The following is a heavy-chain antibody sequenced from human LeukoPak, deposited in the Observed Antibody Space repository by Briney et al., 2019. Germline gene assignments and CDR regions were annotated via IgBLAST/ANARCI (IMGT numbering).Heavy chain of an antibody. J-gene: IGHJ4*02. CDR3: ARRMTTVTSTIGYYFDY. CDR2: IYYSGST. D-gene: IGHD4-11*01. CDR1: GGSISSSSYY. Sequence: PSETLSLTCTVSGGSISSSSYYWGWIRQPPGKGLERIGSIYYSGSTYYNPSLKSRVTISVDTSKNQFSLKLSSVTAADTAVYYCARRMTTVTSTIGYYFDYWGQGTLVTLSS. V-gene: IGHV4-39*01.